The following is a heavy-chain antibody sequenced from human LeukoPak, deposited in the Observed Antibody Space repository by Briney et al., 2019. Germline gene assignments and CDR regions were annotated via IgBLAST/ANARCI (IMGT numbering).Heavy chain of an antibody. D-gene: IGHD3/OR15-3a*01. CDR1: GFTFRTYG. V-gene: IGHV3-33*01. J-gene: IGHJ4*02. Sequence: GGSLRLSCAASGFTFRTYGMHWVRQAPGKGLEWVAVILNDGSQKYYVDSVKGRFTISRDNSKNTLFLQMNSLRAEDTAVYYCVRDGLADDNEPDYWGRGTRVTVSS. CDR3: VRDGLADDNEPDY. CDR2: ILNDGSQK.